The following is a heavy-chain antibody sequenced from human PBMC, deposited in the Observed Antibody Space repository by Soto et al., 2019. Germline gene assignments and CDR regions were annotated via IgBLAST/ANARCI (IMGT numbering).Heavy chain of an antibody. CDR1: GFTFSSYA. CDR2: ISYDGSNK. CDR3: VGWELQEDYYYYYGMDV. D-gene: IGHD3-10*01. J-gene: IGHJ6*02. Sequence: GGSLRLSCAASGFTFSSYAMHWVRQAPGKGLEWVAVISYDGSNKYYADSVKGRFTISRDNSKNTLYLQMNSLRAEDTAVYYCVGWELQEDYYYYYGMDVWGQGTTVTVSS. V-gene: IGHV3-30-3*01.